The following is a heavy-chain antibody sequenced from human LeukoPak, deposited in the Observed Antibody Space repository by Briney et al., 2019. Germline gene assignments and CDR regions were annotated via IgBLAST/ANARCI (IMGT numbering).Heavy chain of an antibody. D-gene: IGHD3-22*01. J-gene: IGHJ4*02. CDR3: ARGSGSYGDWDY. V-gene: IGHV3-74*01. CDR1: GFTFSSYW. CDR2: IKPDGSSP. Sequence: GGPLRLSCAASGFTFSSYWMHWVRQVPGKGLVWVSRIKPDGSSPTYADSLKGRFIISRDNAKNTLYLQMNSLRAEDTAVYYCARGSGSYGDWDYGGQGTLVTVSS.